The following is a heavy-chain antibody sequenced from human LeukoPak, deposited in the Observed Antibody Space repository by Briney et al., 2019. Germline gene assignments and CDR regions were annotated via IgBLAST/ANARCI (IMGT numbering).Heavy chain of an antibody. J-gene: IGHJ3*02. CDR3: ARAAGGNYAFDI. V-gene: IGHV4-34*01. CDR1: GGSFSGYY. Sequence: SETLSLTCAVYGGSFSGYYWSWIRQPPGKGLEWIGEINHSGSTNYNPSLKGRVTISVDTSKNQFSLKLSSVTAADTAVYYCARAAGGNYAFDIWGQGTMVTVSS. D-gene: IGHD4-23*01. CDR2: INHSGST.